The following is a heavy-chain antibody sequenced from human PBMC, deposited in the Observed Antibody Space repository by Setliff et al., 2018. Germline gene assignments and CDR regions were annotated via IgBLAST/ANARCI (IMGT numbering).Heavy chain of an antibody. J-gene: IGHJ4*02. CDR1: GGSISSGDYY. Sequence: PSETLSLTCTVSGGSISSGDYYWSWIRQPPGKGLEWIGYIYSSGSTYYNPSLKSRVSISVDTSKNQFSLKVSSVTAADTAVYYCARGYYDILTGYYIGYWGQGTLVTVSS. V-gene: IGHV4-30-4*08. D-gene: IGHD3-9*01. CDR3: ARGYYDILTGYYIGY. CDR2: IYSSGST.